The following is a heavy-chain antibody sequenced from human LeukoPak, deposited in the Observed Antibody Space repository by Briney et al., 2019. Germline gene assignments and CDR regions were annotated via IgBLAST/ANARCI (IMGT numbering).Heavy chain of an antibody. CDR1: GGSISSSSYY. CDR3: ARLPGDDDAFDI. CDR2: IYYSGST. D-gene: IGHD2-21*01. Sequence: SETLSLTCTVSGGSISSSSYYWGWIRQPPGKGLEWIGSIYYSGSTYYNPSRKSRLTISVDTSKNQFSLKLSSVTAADTAVYYCARLPGDDDAFDIWGQGTMVTVSS. V-gene: IGHV4-39*01. J-gene: IGHJ3*02.